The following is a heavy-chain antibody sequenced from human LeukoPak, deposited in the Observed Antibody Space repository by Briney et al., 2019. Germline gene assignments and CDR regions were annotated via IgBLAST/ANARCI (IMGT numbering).Heavy chain of an antibody. CDR3: ARDYRDVLLWFGELSK. D-gene: IGHD3-10*01. Sequence: ASVKVSCKASSYTFTSYGISWVRQAPGQGLEWMGWISAYNGNTNYAQKLQGRVTMTTDTSTSTAYMELRSLRSDDTAVYYCARDYRDVLLWFGELSKWGQGTLVTVSS. CDR2: ISAYNGNT. CDR1: SYTFTSYG. V-gene: IGHV1-18*01. J-gene: IGHJ4*02.